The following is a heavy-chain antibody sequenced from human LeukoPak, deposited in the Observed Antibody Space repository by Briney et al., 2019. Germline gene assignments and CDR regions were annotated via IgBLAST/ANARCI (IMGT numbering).Heavy chain of an antibody. D-gene: IGHD3-10*01. CDR3: ARAASGSGSYWTLHLYYMDV. J-gene: IGHJ6*03. V-gene: IGHV3-23*01. Sequence: GGSLRLSCVASGFIFSSYGMSWVRQAPGKGLEWVSGIRGSGGSTYYADSVKGRFTISRDNSKNTLFLQMNSLRAEDTAVYYCARAASGSGSYWTLHLYYMDVWGKGTTVTISS. CDR1: GFIFSSYG. CDR2: IRGSGGST.